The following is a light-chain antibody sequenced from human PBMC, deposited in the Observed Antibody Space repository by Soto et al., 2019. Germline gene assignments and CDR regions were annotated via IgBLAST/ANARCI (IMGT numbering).Light chain of an antibody. CDR3: KSYAGSNTYV. V-gene: IGLV2-8*01. J-gene: IGLJ1*01. CDR1: KNDIGVYDF. Sequence: QSVLTHPASASGSPGQSVTISCSGTKNDIGVYDFVSGYQDHAGKAPRLIIYDFVQRPSGVPDRFSGSKSGNTASLTVSGLQAADEADYFCKSYAGSNTYVFGTGTKVTVL. CDR2: DFV.